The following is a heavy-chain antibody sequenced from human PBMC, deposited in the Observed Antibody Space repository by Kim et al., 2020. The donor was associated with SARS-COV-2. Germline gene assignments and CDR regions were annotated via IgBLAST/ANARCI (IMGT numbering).Heavy chain of an antibody. CDR3: ATDGRGGWFDP. J-gene: IGHJ5*02. V-gene: IGHV4-31*02. Sequence: HHDQALTRRFTISVATSKNQFSLKLSSVTAADTAVYYCATDGRGGWFDPWGQGTLVTVSS.